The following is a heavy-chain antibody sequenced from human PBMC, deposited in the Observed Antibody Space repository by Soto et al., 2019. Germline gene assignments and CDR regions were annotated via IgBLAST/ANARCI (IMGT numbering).Heavy chain of an antibody. V-gene: IGHV3-23*01. CDR1: GFTFSSYA. CDR3: VKYTVTEDLGES. Sequence: EVQLLESGGGVVRPGGSLGLPCAASGFTFSSYAMGWVRQAPGKGLEWVAGVSRAGTNTFYADSVRGRFSISRDNSRDTVDLYMNALRGDDTAVYFCVKYTVTEDLGESWGQGTLVSVSS. J-gene: IGHJ5*02. D-gene: IGHD3-16*01. CDR2: VSRAGTNT.